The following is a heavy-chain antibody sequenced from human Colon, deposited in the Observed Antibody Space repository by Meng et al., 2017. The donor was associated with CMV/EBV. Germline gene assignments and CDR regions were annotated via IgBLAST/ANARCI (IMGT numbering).Heavy chain of an antibody. J-gene: IGHJ4*02. CDR3: ARGGATPMVLRY. D-gene: IGHD5-18*01. CDR1: GGSFSDYY. V-gene: IGHV4-34*01. Sequence: FSVYGGSFSDYYWSLVRQAPGKGLEWIGEINRVGRTNYNPSLKNRVSILVDTSKNQFSLILNSVTAADTAVYYCARGGATPMVLRYWGQGTLVTVSS. CDR2: INRVGRT.